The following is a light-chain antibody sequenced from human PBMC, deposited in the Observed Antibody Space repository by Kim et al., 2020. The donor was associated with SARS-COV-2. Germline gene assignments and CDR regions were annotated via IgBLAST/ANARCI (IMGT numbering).Light chain of an antibody. CDR2: GAS. V-gene: IGKV3-15*01. CDR3: QQYHDWPRT. CDR1: QSISTN. Sequence: EILMTQSPATLSVSPGERATLSCRATQSISTNLAWYQQKPGQAPRLLMSGASSRSTSVPARFSGSGSGTEFTLTITSLQSEDSAVYYCQQYHDWPRTFGQGTKVEIK. J-gene: IGKJ1*01.